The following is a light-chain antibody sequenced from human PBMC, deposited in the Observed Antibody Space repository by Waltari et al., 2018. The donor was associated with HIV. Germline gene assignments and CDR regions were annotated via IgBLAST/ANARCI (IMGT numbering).Light chain of an antibody. CDR3: HQYASTPWT. Sequence: DIVMTQSPDSLAVSLGERATINCKSSQSVLYSPNNKNYLGWYQQKSGQPPKLLIYWASTREPGVPDRFSGSGSGTDFTLTISSLQAEDVAVYYCHQYASTPWTFGQGTKVEIK. CDR1: QSVLYSPNNKNY. CDR2: WAS. J-gene: IGKJ1*01. V-gene: IGKV4-1*01.